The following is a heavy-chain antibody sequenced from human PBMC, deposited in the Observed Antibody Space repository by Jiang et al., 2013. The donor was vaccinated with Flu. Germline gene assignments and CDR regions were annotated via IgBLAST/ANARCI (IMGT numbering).Heavy chain of an antibody. CDR1: GGSISSGGYY. V-gene: IGHV4-31*03. J-gene: IGHJ4*02. CDR2: IYYSGST. CDR3: ARFEGGSSVAAAGTFDY. D-gene: IGHD6-13*01. Sequence: SLTCTVSGGSISSGGYYWSWIRQHPGKGLEWIGYIYYSGSTYYNPSLKSRVTISVDTSKNQFSLKLSSVTAADTAVYYCARFEGGSSVAAAGTFDYWGQGTLVTVSS.